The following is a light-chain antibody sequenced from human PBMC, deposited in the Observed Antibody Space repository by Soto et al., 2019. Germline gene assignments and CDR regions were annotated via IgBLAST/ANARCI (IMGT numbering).Light chain of an antibody. V-gene: IGKV3-20*01. CDR1: QSVSGSY. CDR2: TAS. Sequence: ETVLTQSPGTLSLSPGERATLSCRASQSVSGSYLAWYQQKPGQAPRLLIHTASSRATGIPDRFSGSGSGTDLTLTISRLEPEDFEVYFCHHHGSSPPSWTFGQGTKVEIK. CDR3: HHHGSSPPSWT. J-gene: IGKJ1*01.